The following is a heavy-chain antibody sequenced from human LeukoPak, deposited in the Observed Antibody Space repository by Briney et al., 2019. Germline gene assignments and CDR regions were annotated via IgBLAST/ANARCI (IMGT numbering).Heavy chain of an antibody. J-gene: IGHJ4*02. Sequence: GGSLRLSCAASGFTFSDYYMSWIRQAPGKGLEWVSYISSSGSTIYYVDSVKGRFTISRDNAKNSLYLQMNSLRAEDTAVYYCARDFRYSDYYDSSGYFDYWGQGTLVAVSS. D-gene: IGHD3-22*01. CDR3: ARDFRYSDYYDSSGYFDY. CDR1: GFTFSDYY. V-gene: IGHV3-11*04. CDR2: ISSSGSTI.